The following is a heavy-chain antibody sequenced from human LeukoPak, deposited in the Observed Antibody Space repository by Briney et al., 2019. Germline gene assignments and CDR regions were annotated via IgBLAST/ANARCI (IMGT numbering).Heavy chain of an antibody. Sequence: SETLSLTCTVSGGSISSYYWSWIRQPPGKGLEWIGSIYYSGNTYYNASLKSRVTISVDTSKNQFSLKLSSVTAADTAVYYCARGDGGSYYTTNWFDPWGQGTLVTVSS. J-gene: IGHJ5*02. CDR1: GGSISSYY. D-gene: IGHD1-26*01. CDR3: ARGDGGSYYTTNWFDP. V-gene: IGHV4-59*12. CDR2: IYYSGNT.